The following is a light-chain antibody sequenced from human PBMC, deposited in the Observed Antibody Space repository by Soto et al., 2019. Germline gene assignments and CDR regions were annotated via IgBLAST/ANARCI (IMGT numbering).Light chain of an antibody. V-gene: IGKV3-20*01. J-gene: IGKJ2*01. CDR1: QSVSSSY. CDR3: QQYGSSPPYT. CDR2: GAS. Sequence: EIVLTQAPGTLSLSPGERATLSCRASQSVSSSYLAWYQQKPGQAPRLIIYGASSRATGIPDRFSGSGSGKDFPHTISRLETEDFAVYYCQQYGSSPPYTFGQGTKLEIK.